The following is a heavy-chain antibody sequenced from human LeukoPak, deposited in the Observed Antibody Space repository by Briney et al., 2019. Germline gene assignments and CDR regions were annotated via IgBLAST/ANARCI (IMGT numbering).Heavy chain of an antibody. V-gene: IGHV5-51*01. CDR1: GYSFSEYW. D-gene: IGHD2-8*02. J-gene: IGHJ4*02. Sequence: GESLKISCKASGYSFSEYWIAWVRQMPGKGLEWMGIVYPGDSDTRYSPSFQGQVTISADQSTSTASLQWSSLKASDTAMYYCARRAVSRVVSTVGAFDYWAQGTLVTVSS. CDR3: ARRAVSRVVSTVGAFDY. CDR2: VYPGDSDT.